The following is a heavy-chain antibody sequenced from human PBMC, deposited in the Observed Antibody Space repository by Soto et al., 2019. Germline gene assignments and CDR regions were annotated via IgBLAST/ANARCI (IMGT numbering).Heavy chain of an antibody. D-gene: IGHD6-19*01. CDR2: FSASHDGRNT. CDR1: GYTFTSYG. V-gene: IGHV1-18*01. CDR3: AKGGRQWLVTSDFNY. J-gene: IGHJ4*02. Sequence: ASVKVSCKASGYTFTSYGISWVRQAPGQGLEWMGWFSASHDGRNTHYADSVKGRFTISRDSSKNTVSLEMTSLRAEDTAVYYCAKGGRQWLVTSDFNYWGQGALVTVSS.